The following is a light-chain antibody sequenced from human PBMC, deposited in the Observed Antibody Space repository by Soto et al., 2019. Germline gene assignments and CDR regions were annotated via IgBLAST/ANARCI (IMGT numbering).Light chain of an antibody. CDR1: QSVSSN. J-gene: IGKJ1*01. CDR3: QQYNNWPET. CDR2: GAS. Sequence: EIVLTQSPSKLSVSPGDRATLSCMASQSVSSNLAWYQQKPGQAPRLLIYGASTRATGIPARFSGSGSGTEFTLTISSLQSEDFAVYYCQQYNNWPETFGQGTKVDI. V-gene: IGKV3-15*01.